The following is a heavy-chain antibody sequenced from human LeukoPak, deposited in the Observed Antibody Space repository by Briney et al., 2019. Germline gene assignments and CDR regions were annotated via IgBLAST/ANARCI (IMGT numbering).Heavy chain of an antibody. CDR1: GYTFTSYG. CDR3: ARGPLGRGWYYFDY. V-gene: IGHV1-18*01. D-gene: IGHD6-19*01. Sequence: ASVKVSCKASGYTFTSYGISWVRQAPGQGLEWMGWISAYNGNTNYAQKLQGRVTMTTDTSTSTAYMELRRLRSDDTAVYYCARGPLGRGWYYFDYWGQGTLVTVSP. J-gene: IGHJ4*02. CDR2: ISAYNGNT.